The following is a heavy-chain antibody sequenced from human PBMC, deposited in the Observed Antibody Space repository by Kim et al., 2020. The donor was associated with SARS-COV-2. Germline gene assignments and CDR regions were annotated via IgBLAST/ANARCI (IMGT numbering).Heavy chain of an antibody. Sequence: SVKVSCKASGGTFSSYAISWVRQAPGQGLEWMGGIIPIFGTANYAQKFQGRVTITADESTSTAYMELSSLRSEDTAVYYCAREGGYIVVVPAAPAAVWEYWGQGTLVTVSS. V-gene: IGHV1-69*13. D-gene: IGHD2-2*01. J-gene: IGHJ4*02. CDR1: GGTFSSYA. CDR3: AREGGYIVVVPAAPAAVWEY. CDR2: IIPIFGTA.